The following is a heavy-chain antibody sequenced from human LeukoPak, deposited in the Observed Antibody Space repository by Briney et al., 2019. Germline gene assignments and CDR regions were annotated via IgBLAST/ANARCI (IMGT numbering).Heavy chain of an antibody. V-gene: IGHV4-34*01. Sequence: SETLSLTCAVYGGSFSGYYWSWIRQPPGKELEWIGEINHGGSTNYNPSLKSRVTISVDTSKNQFSLKLSSVTAADTAVYYCARASTMVRGAGRFDPWGQGTLVTVSS. J-gene: IGHJ5*02. CDR2: INHGGST. CDR3: ARASTMVRGAGRFDP. D-gene: IGHD3-10*01. CDR1: GGSFSGYY.